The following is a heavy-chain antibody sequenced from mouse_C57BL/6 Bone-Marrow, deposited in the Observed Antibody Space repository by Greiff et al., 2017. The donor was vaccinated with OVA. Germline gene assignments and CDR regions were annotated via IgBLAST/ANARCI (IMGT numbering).Heavy chain of an antibody. CDR1: CFTIQDYY. Sequence: QLPPSWASLLRPFSSVHFSCPSSCFTIQDYYMPWVKQRPEQGLEWIGRIDPEDGDTEYAPTFQGQATMTADKSSNTAYLQLSILTSEDTAVYYCTTFYYYGSSSAWFAYWGQGTLVTVSA. D-gene: IGHD1-1*01. CDR3: TTFYYYGSSSAWFAY. J-gene: IGHJ3*01. V-gene: IGHV14-1*01. CDR2: IDPEDGDT.